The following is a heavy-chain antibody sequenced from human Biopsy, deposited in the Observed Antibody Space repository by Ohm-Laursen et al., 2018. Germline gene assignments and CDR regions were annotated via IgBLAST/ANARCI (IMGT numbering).Heavy chain of an antibody. D-gene: IGHD6-19*01. CDR2: INPIGSTT. CDR3: ARNTGWYGDLYYFDY. Sequence: ASVKVSCKASGYSFTSYYMHWVRQAPGQGLEWMGMINPIGSTTSYPQTFQGRVTMTRDTSKSTVYMELSSLRSADTAVYFCARNTGWYGDLYYFDYWGQGTLVTVSS. V-gene: IGHV1-46*01. J-gene: IGHJ4*02. CDR1: GYSFTSYY.